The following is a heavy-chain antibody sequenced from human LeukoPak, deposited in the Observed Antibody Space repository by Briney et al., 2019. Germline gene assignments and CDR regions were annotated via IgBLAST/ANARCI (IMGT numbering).Heavy chain of an antibody. V-gene: IGHV3-66*01. Sequence: AGGSLRLSCEVSGFTVTSKYLSWVRQTPGKGLEWVSLIFSGGYTHYAESVKGRFTISRDNSKNSLYLQMNSLRAEDTAVYYCARVWDSSSWYGTGFDYWGQGTLVTVSS. D-gene: IGHD6-13*01. CDR1: GFTVTSKY. CDR3: ARVWDSSSWYGTGFDY. J-gene: IGHJ4*02. CDR2: IFSGGYT.